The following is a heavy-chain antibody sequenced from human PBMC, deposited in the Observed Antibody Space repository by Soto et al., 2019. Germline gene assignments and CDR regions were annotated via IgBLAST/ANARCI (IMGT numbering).Heavy chain of an antibody. CDR2: IFHSGIT. CDR3: ARDVDWFAP. CDR1: GDSIRNGYY. Sequence: SETLSLTCAVSGDSIRNGYYWGWIRQPPGKGLEWIGSIFHSGITHYNPSLKSRVTISVHPSKNQFSLRLTSVTAADTAVYYFARDVDWFAPWGQGILVTVSS. V-gene: IGHV4-38-2*02. J-gene: IGHJ5*02.